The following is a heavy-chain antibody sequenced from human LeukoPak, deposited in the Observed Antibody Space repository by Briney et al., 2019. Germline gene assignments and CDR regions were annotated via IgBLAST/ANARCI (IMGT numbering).Heavy chain of an antibody. CDR2: IYYSGST. V-gene: IGHV4-39*01. Sequence: PSETLSLTCTVSGGSITSSSYHWGWIRQPPGKGLEWIGSIYYSGSTYYNPSLKSRVTISVDTSKNQFSLKLSSVTAADTAVYYCASLIVLTGYYVWDYFDYWGQGTLVTVSS. CDR3: ASLIVLTGYYVWDYFDY. J-gene: IGHJ4*02. D-gene: IGHD3-9*01. CDR1: GGSITSSSYH.